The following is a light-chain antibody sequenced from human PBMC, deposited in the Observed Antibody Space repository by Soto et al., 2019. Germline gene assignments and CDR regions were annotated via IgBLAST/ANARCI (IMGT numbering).Light chain of an antibody. Sequence: QSALTQPASVSGSPGQSITISCTGTSSDVGGYNYVSWYQQHPGKAPKLMIYDVSNRPSRVSNRFSGSKSGNTASLTISGLQAEDKADYYCSSYTSSSTYVFGTGTKLTVL. CDR3: SSYTSSSTYV. CDR1: SSDVGGYNY. J-gene: IGLJ1*01. V-gene: IGLV2-14*01. CDR2: DVS.